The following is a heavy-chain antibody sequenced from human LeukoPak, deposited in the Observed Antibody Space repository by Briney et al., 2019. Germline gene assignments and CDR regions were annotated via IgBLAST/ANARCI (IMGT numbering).Heavy chain of an antibody. J-gene: IGHJ4*02. CDR3: ARGGDYALDY. V-gene: IGHV4-59*12. CDR1: AGSISGYY. Sequence: SETLSLTCTVSAGSISGYYWSWIRQPPGKGLEWIGYIYYSGITNYNPSLKSRVTISVDTSKNQFSLKLSSVTAADTAVYYCARGGDYALDYWGQGTLVTVSS. D-gene: IGHD4-17*01. CDR2: IYYSGIT.